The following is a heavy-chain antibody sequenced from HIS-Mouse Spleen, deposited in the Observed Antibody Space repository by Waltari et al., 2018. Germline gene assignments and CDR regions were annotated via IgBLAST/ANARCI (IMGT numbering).Heavy chain of an antibody. D-gene: IGHD6-13*01. V-gene: IGHV4-39*07. CDR3: AREIPYSSSWYDWYFDL. CDR2: IYYSGSS. Sequence: QLQLQESGPGLVKPSETLSLTCTVSGGSISSSSYYWGWIRQPPGKGLEWLGRIYYSGSSDYNPSLKSRVTISVDTSKNQFSLKLSSVTAADTAVYYCAREIPYSSSWYDWYFDLWGRGTLVTVSS. CDR1: GGSISSSSYY. J-gene: IGHJ2*01.